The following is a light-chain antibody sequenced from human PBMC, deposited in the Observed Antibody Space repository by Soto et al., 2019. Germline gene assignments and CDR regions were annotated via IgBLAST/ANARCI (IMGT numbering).Light chain of an antibody. J-gene: IGKJ5*01. CDR2: AAS. Sequence: DIQMTQSPSSLSASVGDTVTITCRASQSINTYLNWYQQKPGKAPNLLIYAASTLQSGVPPRFSGSGYGTDFTLTISGLQPEDFASYYCQQSYSTPPVTFGQGTRLEIK. CDR1: QSINTY. CDR3: QQSYSTPPVT. V-gene: IGKV1-39*01.